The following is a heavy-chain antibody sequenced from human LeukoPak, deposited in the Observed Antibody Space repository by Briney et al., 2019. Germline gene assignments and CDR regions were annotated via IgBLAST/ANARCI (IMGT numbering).Heavy chain of an antibody. Sequence: PSETLSLTCAVYGGSFSGYYWSWIRQPPGKGLEWIGEINHSGSTNCNPSLKSRVTISVDTSKNQFSLKLSSVTAADTAVYYCARVPPLYSSHSGMDVWGQGTTVTVSS. CDR3: ARVPPLYSSHSGMDV. V-gene: IGHV4-34*01. CDR2: INHSGST. D-gene: IGHD6-13*01. J-gene: IGHJ6*02. CDR1: GGSFSGYY.